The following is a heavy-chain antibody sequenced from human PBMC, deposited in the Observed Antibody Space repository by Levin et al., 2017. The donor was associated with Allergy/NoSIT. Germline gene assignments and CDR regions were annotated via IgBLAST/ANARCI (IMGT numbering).Heavy chain of an antibody. CDR1: GGSISSGGYY. V-gene: IGHV4-31*03. Sequence: HSQTLSLTCTVSGGSISSGGYYWSWIRQHPGKGLEWIGYIYYSGSAYYNPSLKSRVTISVDTSKNQFSLKLSSVIAADTAVYYCAGGIWSGRFDYWGQGTLVTVSS. CDR3: AGGIWSGRFDY. J-gene: IGHJ4*02. D-gene: IGHD3-3*01. CDR2: IYYSGSA.